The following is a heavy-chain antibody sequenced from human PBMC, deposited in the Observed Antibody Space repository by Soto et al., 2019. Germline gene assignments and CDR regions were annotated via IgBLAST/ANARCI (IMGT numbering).Heavy chain of an antibody. J-gene: IGHJ6*03. CDR1: GFTFGDYA. V-gene: IGHV3-49*03. CDR3: TRDRVYSSSWGYYYYMDV. CDR2: IRSKAYGGTT. D-gene: IGHD6-6*01. Sequence: GGSLRLSCTASGFTFGDYAMSWFRQAPGKGLEWVGFIRSKAYGGTTEYAASVKGRFTISRDDSKSIAYLQMNSLKTEDTAVYYCTRDRVYSSSWGYYYYMDVWGKGTTVTVSS.